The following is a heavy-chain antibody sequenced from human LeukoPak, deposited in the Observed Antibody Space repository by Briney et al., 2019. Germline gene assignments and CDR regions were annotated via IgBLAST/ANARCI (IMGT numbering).Heavy chain of an antibody. D-gene: IGHD1-26*01. Sequence: GGSLRLSCAASGFTFSSYEMNWVRQAPGKGLEWLSYISSSGRTKYYPDSVKGRFTISRDNSKNTLYLQMNSLRAEDTAVYYCAKDNLVGAHLGGFDYWGQGTLVTVSS. V-gene: IGHV3-48*03. CDR1: GFTFSSYE. CDR2: ISSSGRTK. CDR3: AKDNLVGAHLGGFDY. J-gene: IGHJ4*02.